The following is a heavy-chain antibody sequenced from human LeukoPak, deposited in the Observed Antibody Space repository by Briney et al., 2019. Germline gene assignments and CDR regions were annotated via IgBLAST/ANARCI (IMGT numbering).Heavy chain of an antibody. J-gene: IGHJ6*03. CDR1: GGSISSGDYS. V-gene: IGHV4-61*08. D-gene: IGHD6-6*01. CDR3: ARDWKQLVGGYYYYYMDV. CDR2: MYYSGST. Sequence: SETLSLTCTVSGGSISSGDYSWSWIRQPPGKGLEWIAYMYYSGSTNYNPSLKSRVTISVDTSKNQFSLKLSSVTTADTAVYYCARDWKQLVGGYYYYYMDVWGKGTTVTVSS.